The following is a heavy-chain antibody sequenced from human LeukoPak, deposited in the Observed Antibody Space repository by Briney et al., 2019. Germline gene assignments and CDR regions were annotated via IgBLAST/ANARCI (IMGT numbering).Heavy chain of an antibody. CDR1: GVSLSTYS. CDR3: ARGLDRGNYYYMTV. CDR2: ASDSGTT. D-gene: IGHD3/OR15-3a*01. J-gene: IGHJ6*03. V-gene: IGHV4-59*01. Sequence: SETLSLTCSVSGVSLSTYSWTWVRQPPGKGLEWIGYASDSGTTNYNPSLNSRVSISVDASKRQFSLRLSSVCAADTAVYYCARGLDRGNYYYMTVWGKGTTVSVSS.